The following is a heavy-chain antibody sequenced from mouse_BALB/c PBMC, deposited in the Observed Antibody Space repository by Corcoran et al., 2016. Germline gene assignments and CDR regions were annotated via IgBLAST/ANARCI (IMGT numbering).Heavy chain of an antibody. D-gene: IGHD2-3*01. V-gene: IGHV8-8*01. J-gene: IGHJ2*01. CDR3: SRSYDHYLDY. Sequence: QVTLKESGPGILKPSQTLSLTCSFSGFSLSTTGMGVGWIRQPSEKGLEWLAHIWWDDDKYYNPSLKSQLTISNDTSRNQVFLKITSVDTAVTATYYWSRSYDHYLDYSGQGTTLTDSS. CDR2: IWWDDDK. CDR1: GFSLSTTGMG.